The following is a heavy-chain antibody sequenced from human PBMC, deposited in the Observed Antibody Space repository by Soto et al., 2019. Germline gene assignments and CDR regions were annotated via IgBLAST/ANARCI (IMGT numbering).Heavy chain of an antibody. D-gene: IGHD3-3*01. J-gene: IGHJ6*02. Sequence: ASVKVSCKASGYTFTSYGISWVRQAPGQGLEWMGWISAYNGNTNYAQKLQGRVTMTTDTSTSTAYMELRSLRSDDTAVYYCVRDGNYDFWSGYYAYYYYGMDVWGQGTTVTVSS. CDR1: GYTFTSYG. V-gene: IGHV1-18*01. CDR3: VRDGNYDFWSGYYAYYYYGMDV. CDR2: ISAYNGNT.